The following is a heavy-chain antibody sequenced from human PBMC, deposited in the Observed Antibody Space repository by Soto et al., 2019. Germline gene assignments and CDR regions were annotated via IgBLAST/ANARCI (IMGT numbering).Heavy chain of an antibody. CDR3: ARDGNPYGDYLDY. Sequence: QVQLVESGGGVVQPGRSLRLSCAASGFTFSSYAMHWVRQAPGKGLEWVAVISYDGSNKYYADSVKGRFTISRDNSKNTLYLQMNSLRAEDTAVYYCARDGNPYGDYLDYWGQGTLVTVSS. CDR2: ISYDGSNK. D-gene: IGHD4-17*01. J-gene: IGHJ4*02. CDR1: GFTFSSYA. V-gene: IGHV3-30-3*01.